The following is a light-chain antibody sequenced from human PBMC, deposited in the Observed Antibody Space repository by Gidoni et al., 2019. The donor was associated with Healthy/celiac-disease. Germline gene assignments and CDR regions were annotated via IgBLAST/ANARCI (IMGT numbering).Light chain of an antibody. V-gene: IGKV1-39*01. Sequence: DIQMTQPPSSLSASVGDRVTITCRASQSISSYLNWYQQKPGKAPKLLIYAASSLQSGVPSRFSGRGSETDFTLTISSLQPEDFATYYCQQGYSTPPWTFGQGTKVEIK. CDR1: QSISSY. J-gene: IGKJ1*01. CDR2: AAS. CDR3: QQGYSTPPWT.